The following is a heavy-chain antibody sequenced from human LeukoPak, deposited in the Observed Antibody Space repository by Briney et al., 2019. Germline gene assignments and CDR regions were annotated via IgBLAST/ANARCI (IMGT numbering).Heavy chain of an antibody. V-gene: IGHV3-23*01. D-gene: IGHD3-10*01. J-gene: IGHJ5*02. Sequence: GGSLRLSCAASGFTFSSSGMIWVRQAPGKGLERVSAISGSGDRTYHADSVKGRFTISRDNSKNTLYLHMNSLRAEDTAVYYCAKGYYGSGSYGWFDPWGQGTLVTVSS. CDR3: AKGYYGSGSYGWFDP. CDR2: ISGSGDRT. CDR1: GFTFSSSG.